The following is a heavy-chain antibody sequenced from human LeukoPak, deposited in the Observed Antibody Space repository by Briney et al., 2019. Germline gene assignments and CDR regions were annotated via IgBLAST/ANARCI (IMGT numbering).Heavy chain of an antibody. Sequence: GGSLRLSCAASGFTFSSYTMTWVRQAPGKGLEWVSCISGSSSYMYYGDTLKGRFTISRDNAKSSLYLQMDNLRGEDTAIYYCARALTPASGWLGSWGQGTLVTVSS. D-gene: IGHD6-19*01. CDR2: ISGSSSYM. V-gene: IGHV3-21*01. J-gene: IGHJ5*01. CDR3: ARALTPASGWLGS. CDR1: GFTFSSYT.